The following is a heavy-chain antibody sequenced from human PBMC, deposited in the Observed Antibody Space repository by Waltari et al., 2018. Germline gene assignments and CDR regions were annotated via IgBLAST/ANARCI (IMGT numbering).Heavy chain of an antibody. Sequence: QVQLQQWGAGLLKPSETLSLTCVVYGESFRGFYWSWIRPPPGKGLEGIGEIIHSGPTNYNPSLKSRVTISVDTSKNQLSLKLSSVTAADTAVYYCARAPFGGYDYIGGTYRYLYYYMDVWGKGTTVTVSS. V-gene: IGHV4-34*12. CDR2: IIHSGPT. CDR3: ARAPFGGYDYIGGTYRYLYYYMDV. J-gene: IGHJ6*03. D-gene: IGHD3-16*02. CDR1: GESFRGFY.